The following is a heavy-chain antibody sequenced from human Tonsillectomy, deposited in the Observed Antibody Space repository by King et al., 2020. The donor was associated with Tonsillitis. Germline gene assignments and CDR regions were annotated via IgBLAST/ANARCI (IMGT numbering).Heavy chain of an antibody. V-gene: IGHV3-9*01. J-gene: IGHJ4*02. CDR1: GFTFDDYA. CDR3: AKPGAFGYTYVGFDF. CDR2: ISWNSDNT. Sequence: VQLVESGGGLVQPGRSLRLSCAASGFTFDDYAMHWVRQAPGKGLEWVSGISWNSDNTDYADSVKGRFIISRDNAQNSLYLEMNSLRAEDTALYYCAKPGAFGYTYVGFDFWGQGTLVTVSS. D-gene: IGHD5-24*01.